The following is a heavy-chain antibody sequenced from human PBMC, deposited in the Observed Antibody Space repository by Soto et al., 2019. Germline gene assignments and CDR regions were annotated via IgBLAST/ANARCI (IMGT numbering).Heavy chain of an antibody. CDR1: GYSFTSYW. CDR2: IYPGDSDT. V-gene: IGHV5-51*01. J-gene: IGHJ6*02. Sequence: GESLKISCKGSGYSFTSYWIGWVRQMPGKGLEWMGIIYPGDSDTRYSPSFQGQVTISADKSISTAYLQWSSLKASDTAMYYCARHIAARYYYYGMDVWGQGTTVTVSS. D-gene: IGHD6-6*01. CDR3: ARHIAARYYYYGMDV.